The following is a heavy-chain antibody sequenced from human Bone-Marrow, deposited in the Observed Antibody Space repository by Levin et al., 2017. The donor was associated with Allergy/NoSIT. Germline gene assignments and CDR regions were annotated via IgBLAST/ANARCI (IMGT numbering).Heavy chain of an antibody. CDR2: IYWNDDK. D-gene: IGHD1-1*01. J-gene: IGHJ4*02. CDR1: GISLNTDGVG. CDR3: STTGATR. V-gene: IGHV2-5*01. Sequence: ESGPTLVKPTQTLTLTCTFSGISLNTDGVGLGWIRQPPGKALEWLALIYWNDDKHFNPSLKNRLAITKDTSKNHVVLSMTNIDPDDTATYYCSTTGATRWGQGSLVVVSS.